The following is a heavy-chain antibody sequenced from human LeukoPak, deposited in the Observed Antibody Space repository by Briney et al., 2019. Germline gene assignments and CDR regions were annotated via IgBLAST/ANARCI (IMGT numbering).Heavy chain of an antibody. CDR1: GGAISSSSYY. CDR3: ARRVNLRITMVQGVIRGYPGEGFDY. CDR2: INHSGST. J-gene: IGHJ4*02. V-gene: IGHV4-39*01. Sequence: SETLSLTCTVSGGAISSSSYYWGWIRQPPGKGLEWIGEINHSGSTNYNPSLKSRVTISIDTSKNQFSLKLSSVTAADTAVYYCARRVNLRITMVQGVIRGYPGEGFDYWGQGTLVTVSS. D-gene: IGHD3-10*01.